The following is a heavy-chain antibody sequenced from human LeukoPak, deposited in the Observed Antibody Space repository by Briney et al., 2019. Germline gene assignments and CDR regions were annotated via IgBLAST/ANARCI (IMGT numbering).Heavy chain of an antibody. D-gene: IGHD3-10*01. CDR1: GYTFTSYY. Sequence: ASVKVSCKASGYTFTSYYMHWVRRAPGQGLEWMGIINPSGGSTSYAQKFQGRVTMTRDTSTSTVYMELSSLRSEDTAVYYCARGYYGSGSYWPGGYFDYWGQGTLVTVSS. J-gene: IGHJ4*02. CDR3: ARGYYGSGSYWPGGYFDY. V-gene: IGHV1-46*01. CDR2: INPSGGST.